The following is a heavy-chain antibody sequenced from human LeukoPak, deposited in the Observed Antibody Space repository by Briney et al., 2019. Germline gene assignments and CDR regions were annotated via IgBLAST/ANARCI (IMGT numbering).Heavy chain of an antibody. CDR3: ATEQLVTYYFDY. D-gene: IGHD1-1*01. V-gene: IGHV4-38-2*02. J-gene: IGHJ4*02. CDR1: GYSVRSGYY. Sequence: SETMSLTCTVYGYSVRSGYYGGWKRQTPGKALDWIGTMYHSGTHHYNPSLKSRVTISVDTPNNQFSLKLSSVTAADTAVYYCATEQLVTYYFDYWGQGTLVTVFS. CDR2: MYHSGTH.